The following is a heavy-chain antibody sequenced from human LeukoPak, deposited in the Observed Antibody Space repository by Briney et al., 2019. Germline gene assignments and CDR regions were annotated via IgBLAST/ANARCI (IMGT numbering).Heavy chain of an antibody. J-gene: IGHJ4*02. CDR2: ISSSSSYI. CDR3: ARDLGTVTGYFDY. D-gene: IGHD4-17*01. Sequence: GGSLRLSCAASGFTFSSYSINWVRQAAGKGLEWVSSISSSSSYIYYADSVKGRFTISRDNAKNSLYLQMNSLRAEDTAVYYCARDLGTVTGYFDYWGQGTLVTVSS. V-gene: IGHV3-21*01. CDR1: GFTFSSYS.